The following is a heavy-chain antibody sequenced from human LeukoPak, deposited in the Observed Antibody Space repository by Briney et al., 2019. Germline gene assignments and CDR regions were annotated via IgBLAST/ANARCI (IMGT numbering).Heavy chain of an antibody. Sequence: GGSLRLSCAVSGFTFSSYAMSWVRQAPGKGLEWVSAISGSGGRTYYADSVKGRFTISRDNSKNTLYLQMNSLRAEDTAVYYCARGPSGYHNTGGQGTLVTVSS. CDR2: ISGSGGRT. J-gene: IGHJ4*02. CDR3: ARGPSGYHNT. D-gene: IGHD5-12*01. CDR1: GFTFSSYA. V-gene: IGHV3-23*01.